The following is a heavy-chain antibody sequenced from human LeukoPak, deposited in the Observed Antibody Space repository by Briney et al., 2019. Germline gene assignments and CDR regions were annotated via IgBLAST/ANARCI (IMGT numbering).Heavy chain of an antibody. D-gene: IGHD3-9*01. CDR3: ARDMRNYDILTGYPNWFDP. J-gene: IGHJ5*02. CDR1: GGTFSSYA. CDR2: IVPIFGTA. Sequence: SVKVSCKASGGTFSSYAISWVRQAPGQGLEWMGGIVPIFGTANYAQKFQGRVTITTDESTSTAYMELSSLRSEDTAVYYCARDMRNYDILTGYPNWFDPWGQGTLVTVSS. V-gene: IGHV1-69*05.